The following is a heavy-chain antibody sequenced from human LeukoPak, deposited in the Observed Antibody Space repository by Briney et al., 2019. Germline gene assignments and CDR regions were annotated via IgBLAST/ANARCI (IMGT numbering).Heavy chain of an antibody. CDR3: ARDGLVFGVVAFFDS. V-gene: IGHV1-18*01. J-gene: IGHJ4*02. D-gene: IGHD3-3*01. Sequence: ASVKVSCKASGYTFTSYGISWVRQAPGQGLEWMGWISVYNGNRKYAQKLQGRVTMTTDTSTSTAYMELRSLRSDDTAVYYCARDGLVFGVVAFFDSWGQGGLVTVSS. CDR1: GYTFTSYG. CDR2: ISVYNGNR.